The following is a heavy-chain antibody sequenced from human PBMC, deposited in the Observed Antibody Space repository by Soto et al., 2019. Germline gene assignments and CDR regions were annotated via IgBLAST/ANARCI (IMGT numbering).Heavy chain of an antibody. CDR1: GGTFSSYA. J-gene: IGHJ3*02. Sequence: QVQLVQSGAEVKKPGSSVKVSCKASGGTFSSYAISWVRQAPGQGLEWMGGIIPIFGTANYAQKFQGRVTITADESTSTAYMELSSLISEDTAVYYCALSYCGGDCLAFDAFDIWGQGTMVTVSS. V-gene: IGHV1-69*01. CDR2: IIPIFGTA. CDR3: ALSYCGGDCLAFDAFDI. D-gene: IGHD2-21*02.